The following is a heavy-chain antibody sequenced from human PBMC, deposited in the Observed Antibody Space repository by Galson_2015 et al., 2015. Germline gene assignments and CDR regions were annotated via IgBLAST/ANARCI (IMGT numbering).Heavy chain of an antibody. J-gene: IGHJ3*02. Sequence: SVKVSCKASGYTFPSFAMHWVRQAPGQRLEWMGWITAGTGNTKYSQKFQGRVTITRDTSASTVYMGLSSLRSEDTAVYYCARCSSTSCYTGDAFDIWGQGTMVTVSS. CDR1: GYTFPSFA. D-gene: IGHD2-2*02. CDR2: ITAGTGNT. V-gene: IGHV1-3*01. CDR3: ARCSSTSCYTGDAFDI.